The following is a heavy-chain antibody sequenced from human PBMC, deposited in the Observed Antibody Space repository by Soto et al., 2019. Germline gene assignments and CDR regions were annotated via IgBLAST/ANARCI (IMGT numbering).Heavy chain of an antibody. D-gene: IGHD3-10*01. Sequence: PGGSLRRSCAASGFTFRSYAMSWVRQAPGKGLEWVSAISGSGGSTYYADSVKGRFTISRDNSKNTLYLQMNSLRAEDTAVYYCAKAITMVRGVYGMDVWGQGTTVTVSS. CDR3: AKAITMVRGVYGMDV. V-gene: IGHV3-23*01. J-gene: IGHJ6*02. CDR1: GFTFRSYA. CDR2: ISGSGGST.